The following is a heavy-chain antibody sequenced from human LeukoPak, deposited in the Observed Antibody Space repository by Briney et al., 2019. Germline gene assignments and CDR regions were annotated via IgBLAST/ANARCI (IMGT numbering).Heavy chain of an antibody. CDR1: GFTFSSHG. J-gene: IGHJ6*02. CDR3: AKRSVAGHYGMDV. D-gene: IGHD6-19*01. CDR2: ISYDGSNK. Sequence: SGGSLRLSCAASGFTFSSHGMHWLRQAPGKGLEWVAVISYDGSNKYYADSVKGRFTISRDNSKNTLYLQMNSLRAEDTAVYYCAKRSVAGHYGMDVWGQGTTVTVSS. V-gene: IGHV3-30*18.